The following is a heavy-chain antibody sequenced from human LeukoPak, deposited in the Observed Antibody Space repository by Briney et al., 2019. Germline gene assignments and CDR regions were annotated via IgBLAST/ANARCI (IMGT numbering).Heavy chain of an antibody. J-gene: IGHJ6*02. D-gene: IGHD2-15*01. Sequence: SETLSLTCTVSGGSISSGGYYWSWIRQHPGKGLEWIGYIYYSGSTYYNPSLKSRATISVDTSKNQFSLKLSSVTAADTAVYYCASSYCSGGSCYGHYYYYYYGMDVWGQGTTVTVSS. CDR1: GGSISSGGYY. CDR3: ASSYCSGGSCYGHYYYYYYGMDV. CDR2: IYYSGST. V-gene: IGHV4-31*03.